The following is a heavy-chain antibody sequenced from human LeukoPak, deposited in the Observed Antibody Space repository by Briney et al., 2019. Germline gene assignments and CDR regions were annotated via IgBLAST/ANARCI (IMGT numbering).Heavy chain of an antibody. CDR2: ISASGGST. D-gene: IGHD3-3*01. CDR1: RSSFSTYA. Sequence: GGSLRLSCAASRSSFSTYAMHWVRQAPGKGLEWVSSISASGGSTYSADSVKGRFTVSRDNSKNTVYLQMSSLRAEDTAVYYCAKGLQHTIFGVDVCGQGTSVIVSS. J-gene: IGHJ6*02. V-gene: IGHV3-23*01. CDR3: AKGLQHTIFGVDV.